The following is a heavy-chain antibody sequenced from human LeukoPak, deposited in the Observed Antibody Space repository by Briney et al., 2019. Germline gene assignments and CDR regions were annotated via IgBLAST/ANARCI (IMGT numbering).Heavy chain of an antibody. Sequence: ASVKVSCKASGYTFTSYDINWVQQATGQGLEWMGWMNPNSGNTGYAQKFQGRVTITRNTSISTAYMELSSLRSEDTAVYYCARAGAGGLDFDYWGQGTLVTVSS. D-gene: IGHD7-27*01. CDR2: MNPNSGNT. CDR1: GYTFTSYD. V-gene: IGHV1-8*03. CDR3: ARAGAGGLDFDY. J-gene: IGHJ4*02.